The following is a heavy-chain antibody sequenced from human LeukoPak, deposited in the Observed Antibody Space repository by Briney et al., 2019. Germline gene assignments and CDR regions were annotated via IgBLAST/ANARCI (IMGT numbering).Heavy chain of an antibody. V-gene: IGHV3-53*01. CDR1: GFTVSSNY. CDR3: ARDRGDGYNALGY. D-gene: IGHD5-24*01. J-gene: IGHJ4*02. CDR2: IYSDGST. Sequence: GGSLRLSCAASGFTVSSNYMSWVRQAPGKGLEWVSVIYSDGSTYYADSVKGRFTISRDNSQNTLYLQMNSLRAEDTAVYYCARDRGDGYNALGYWGQGTLVTVSS.